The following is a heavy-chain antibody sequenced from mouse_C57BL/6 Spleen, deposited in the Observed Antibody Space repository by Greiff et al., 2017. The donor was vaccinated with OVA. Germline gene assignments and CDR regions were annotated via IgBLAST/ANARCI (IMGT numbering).Heavy chain of an antibody. V-gene: IGHV1-42*01. CDR3: AKGSDGYYFFDY. CDR1: GYSFTGYY. J-gene: IGHJ2*01. D-gene: IGHD2-3*01. Sequence: VQLQQSGPELVKPGASVKISCKASGYSFTGYYMNWVKQSPEKSLEWIGEINPRTGGTTYNQKFKAKATLTVDKSSSTAYMQLKSLTSEDSAVYYCAKGSDGYYFFDYWGQGTTLTVSS. CDR2: INPRTGGT.